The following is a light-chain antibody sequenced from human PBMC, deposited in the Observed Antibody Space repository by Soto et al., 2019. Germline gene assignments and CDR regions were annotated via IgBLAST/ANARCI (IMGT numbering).Light chain of an antibody. V-gene: IGLV2-8*01. J-gene: IGLJ1*01. CDR2: EVT. Sequence: QSAMTQPPSASGSPGQSVTISCTGTSSDVRGYNYVSWYQHHPGKAPKVIIYEVTKRPSGVPDRFSGSKSGNTASLTVSGLQAEDEADYYCSSYAGYITMGVFGTGTKLTVL. CDR3: SSYAGYITMGV. CDR1: SSDVRGYNY.